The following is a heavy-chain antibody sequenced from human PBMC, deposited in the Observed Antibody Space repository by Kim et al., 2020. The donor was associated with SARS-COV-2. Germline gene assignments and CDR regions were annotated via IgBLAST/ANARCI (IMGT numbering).Heavy chain of an antibody. J-gene: IGHJ6*02. V-gene: IGHV1-24*01. CDR3: ATGQTIVVVPAAIRSYYYYYGMDV. D-gene: IGHD2-2*01. CDR2: FDPEDGEI. CDR1: GYTLTELS. Sequence: ASVKVSCKVSGYTLTELSMHWVRQAPGKGLEWMGGFDPEDGEIIYAQKFQGRVTMTEDTSTDTAYMELSSLRSEDTAVYYCATGQTIVVVPAAIRSYYYYYGMDVWGQGTTVTVSS.